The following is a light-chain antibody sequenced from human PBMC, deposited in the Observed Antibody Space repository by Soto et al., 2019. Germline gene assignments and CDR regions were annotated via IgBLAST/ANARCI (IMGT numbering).Light chain of an antibody. CDR1: QSVTTR. CDR2: GAS. V-gene: IGKV3-20*01. J-gene: IGKJ1*01. Sequence: PGERVTLSCRASQSVTTRLAWYQHKPGQAPTLLMSGASNRASGVPVRFSGSGSGTDFTLTITRLEPEDFAVYYCQQYGSSPTWTFGQGTKVDIK. CDR3: QQYGSSPTWT.